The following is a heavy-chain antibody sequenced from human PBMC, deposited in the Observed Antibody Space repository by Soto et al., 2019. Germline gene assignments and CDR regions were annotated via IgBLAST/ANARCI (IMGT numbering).Heavy chain of an antibody. CDR2: TYSKGGST. V-gene: IGHV3-64D*08. CDR3: VRDLWGFES. Sequence: PGGSLRLSCAASGLTFSTNAMNWVRQAPGKGLESVSVTYSKGGSTHYADSVRGRFTISTDNSKNTLNLQMSSLRAEDTAVYYCVRDLWGFESWGQGTLVTVSS. CDR1: GLTFSTNA. J-gene: IGHJ4*02. D-gene: IGHD3-16*01.